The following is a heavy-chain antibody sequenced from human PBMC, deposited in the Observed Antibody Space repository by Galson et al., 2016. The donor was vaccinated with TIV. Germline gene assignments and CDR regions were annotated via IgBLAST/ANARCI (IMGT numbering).Heavy chain of an antibody. CDR3: ASSLPYYDGYYFDF. D-gene: IGHD3-22*01. CDR2: IFHSGST. Sequence: SETLSLTCAVSGASISRSNWWSWVRQSPGKGLEWIGGIFHSGSTNYNPSLKTRVTISVDKSNNPFSLRLTSVSAADTAVYYCASSLPYYDGYYFDFWGPGSLVTVSS. CDR1: GASISRSNW. J-gene: IGHJ4*02. V-gene: IGHV4-4*02.